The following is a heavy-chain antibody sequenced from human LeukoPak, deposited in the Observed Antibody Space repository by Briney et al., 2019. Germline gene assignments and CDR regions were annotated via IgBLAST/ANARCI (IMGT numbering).Heavy chain of an antibody. V-gene: IGHV3-30-3*01. Sequence: GGSLRLSCAASGFTFSSYAMHWVRQAPGKGLEWVAVISYDGSNKYYADSVKGRFTISRGNSKNTLYLQMNSLRAEDTAVYYCARDQGGSYDYWGQGTLVTVSS. J-gene: IGHJ4*02. CDR3: ARDQGGSYDY. CDR2: ISYDGSNK. CDR1: GFTFSSYA. D-gene: IGHD1-26*01.